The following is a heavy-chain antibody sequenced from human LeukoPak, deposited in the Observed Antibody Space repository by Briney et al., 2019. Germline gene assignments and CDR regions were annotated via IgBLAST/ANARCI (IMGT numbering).Heavy chain of an antibody. CDR2: ISGSGGST. D-gene: IGHD6-6*01. CDR3: AKQGYSSSSGWFDP. V-gene: IGHV3-23*01. Sequence: PGGSLRLSCAASGFIFSSYAMSWVRQAPGKGLEWVSAISGSGGSTYYADSVKGRFTISRDNSKNTLYLQMNSLRAEDTAVYYCAKQGYSSSSGWFDPWGQGTLVTVSS. CDR1: GFIFSSYA. J-gene: IGHJ5*02.